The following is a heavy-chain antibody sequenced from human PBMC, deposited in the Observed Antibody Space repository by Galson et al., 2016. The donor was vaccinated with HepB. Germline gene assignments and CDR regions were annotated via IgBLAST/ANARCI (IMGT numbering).Heavy chain of an antibody. V-gene: IGHV3-21*01. D-gene: IGHD3-10*01. CDR1: GFNFSYYG. CDR3: ARDLVRNHARMLDC. Sequence: SLRLSCAASGFNFSYYGMNRVRQAPGKGLEWVSSITRSSGFIYYADSVKGRFTISRDNAKSSLFLQMDRLRAEDTAVYFCARDLVRNHARMLDCWGQGTLVTVSS. CDR2: ITRSSGFI. J-gene: IGHJ4*02.